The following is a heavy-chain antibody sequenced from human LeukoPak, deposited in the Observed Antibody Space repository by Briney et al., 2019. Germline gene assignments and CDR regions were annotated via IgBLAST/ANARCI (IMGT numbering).Heavy chain of an antibody. J-gene: IGHJ4*02. Sequence: GGSLRLSCAASGFTSSSYSMNWVRQAPGKGLEWVSYISSSSSTIYYADSVKGRFTISRDNAKNSLYLQMNSLRAEDMALYYCAKDRLSGYSGGVIDYWGQGTLVTVSS. CDR2: ISSSSSTI. CDR3: AKDRLSGYSGGVIDY. V-gene: IGHV3-48*04. CDR1: GFTSSSYS. D-gene: IGHD5-12*01.